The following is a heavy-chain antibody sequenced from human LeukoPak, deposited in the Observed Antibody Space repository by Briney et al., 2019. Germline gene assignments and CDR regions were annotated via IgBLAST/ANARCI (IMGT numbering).Heavy chain of an antibody. D-gene: IGHD2-15*01. Sequence: SVKVSCKASGGTFSSYAISWVRQAPGQGLEWMGGIIPIFGTANYAQKFQGRVTITADESTSTAYKELSSLRSEDTAVYYCARDIVVVVAAEEEYYFDYWGQGTLVTVSS. CDR1: GGTFSSYA. CDR3: ARDIVVVVAAEEEYYFDY. V-gene: IGHV1-69*01. J-gene: IGHJ4*02. CDR2: IIPIFGTA.